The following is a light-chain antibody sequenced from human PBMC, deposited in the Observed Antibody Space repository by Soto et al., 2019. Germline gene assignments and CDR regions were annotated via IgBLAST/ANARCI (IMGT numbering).Light chain of an antibody. CDR3: QQRSNWPPVIT. CDR2: DAS. Sequence: ELVLTQSPATLSLSPGARATLSCRASQSFSSHLAWYQQKPGQAPRLLIYDASKRATGIPARFSGRGSGTDFTPTISSLEPEDFAVYYCQQRSNWPPVITFGQGTRLEIK. CDR1: QSFSSH. V-gene: IGKV3-11*01. J-gene: IGKJ5*01.